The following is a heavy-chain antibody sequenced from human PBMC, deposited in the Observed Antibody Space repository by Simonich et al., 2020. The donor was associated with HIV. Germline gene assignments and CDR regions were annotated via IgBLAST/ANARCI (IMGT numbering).Heavy chain of an antibody. Sequence: VQLQQWGAGLLKPSETLSLTCAVYGGSFSGYYWSWVRHPPGKGREWSGEINHGGSAKYNPSLKSRFTISVDTSKNQFSLKLSSVTAADTAVYYCASVRFELGGSDFDYWGQGTLVTVSS. V-gene: IGHV4-34*01. CDR1: GGSFSGYY. D-gene: IGHD7-27*01. CDR3: ASVRFELGGSDFDY. J-gene: IGHJ4*02. CDR2: INHGGSA.